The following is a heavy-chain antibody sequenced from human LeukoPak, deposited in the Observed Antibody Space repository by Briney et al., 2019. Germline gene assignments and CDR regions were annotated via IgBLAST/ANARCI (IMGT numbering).Heavy chain of an antibody. J-gene: IGHJ4*02. CDR2: ISASGGNT. D-gene: IGHD3-10*01. CDR3: ATLMGVVRGIIIGYLGY. Sequence: PGGSLRLSCAASGFTFSDYYMSWVRQVPGKGLEWVSGISASGGNTYHADSVKGRFTMSRDNSKNMLYLQMKSLRAEDTAIYYCATLMGVVRGIIIGYLGYWGQGTLVTVSS. CDR1: GFTFSDYY. V-gene: IGHV3-23*01.